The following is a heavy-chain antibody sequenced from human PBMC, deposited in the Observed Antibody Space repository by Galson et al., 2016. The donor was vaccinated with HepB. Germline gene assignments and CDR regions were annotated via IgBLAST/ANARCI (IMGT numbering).Heavy chain of an antibody. CDR1: GGTFSSYT. D-gene: IGHD1-1*01. CDR3: ARTMERRNNFYHYMDV. CDR2: IIPMVGTA. Sequence: SVKVSCKASGGTFSSYTLSWVRQAPGQGLEWMGGIIPMVGTAKYAQKFQDRVTINADKSTSTVHLELSSLTFEDTAVYFCARTMERRNNFYHYMDVWGNGTTVTVAS. J-gene: IGHJ6*03. V-gene: IGHV1-69*06.